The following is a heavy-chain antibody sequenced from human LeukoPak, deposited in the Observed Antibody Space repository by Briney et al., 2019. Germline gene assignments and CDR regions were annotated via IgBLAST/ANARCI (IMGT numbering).Heavy chain of an antibody. CDR2: ISSSGSTI. CDR3: ARDTTARDAFDI. J-gene: IGHJ3*02. D-gene: IGHD4-11*01. V-gene: IGHV3-48*03. CDR1: GFTFSSYE. Sequence: GGSLRLSCAASGFTFSSYEMKWVRQAPGKGLEWVSYISSSGSTIYYADSVKGRFTISRDNAKNSLYLQMNSLRAEDTAVYYCARDTTARDAFDIWGQGTMVTVSS.